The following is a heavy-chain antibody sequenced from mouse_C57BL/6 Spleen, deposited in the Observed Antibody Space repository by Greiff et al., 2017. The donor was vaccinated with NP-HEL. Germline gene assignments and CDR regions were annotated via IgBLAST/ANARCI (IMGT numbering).Heavy chain of an antibody. D-gene: IGHD1-1*02. Sequence: EVQLQQSGPGLVKPSQSLSLTCSVTGYSITGGYYWNWIRQFPGNKLEWMGYISYDGSNNYNPSLKNRISITRDTSKNQFFLKLNSVTTEDTATYYCARRGGNYWYFDVWGTGTTVTVSS. CDR3: ARRGGNYWYFDV. V-gene: IGHV3-6*01. CDR2: ISYDGSN. CDR1: GYSITGGYY. J-gene: IGHJ1*03.